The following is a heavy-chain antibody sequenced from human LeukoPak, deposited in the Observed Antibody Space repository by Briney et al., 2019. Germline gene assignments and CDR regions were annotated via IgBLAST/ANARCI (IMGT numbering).Heavy chain of an antibody. CDR2: IYYSGST. CDR3: ARVRGGSYGDYGMDV. J-gene: IGHJ6*02. V-gene: IGHV4-30-4*01. Sequence: SETLSLTCTVSGGSFSSGDYFWSWIRQPPGKGLEWIGYIYYSGSTYYNPSLKSRVTISVDTSKSQFSLRLSSVTAADTAVYYCARVRGGSYGDYGMDVWGQGTMVTVSS. CDR1: GGSFSSGDYF. D-gene: IGHD1-26*01.